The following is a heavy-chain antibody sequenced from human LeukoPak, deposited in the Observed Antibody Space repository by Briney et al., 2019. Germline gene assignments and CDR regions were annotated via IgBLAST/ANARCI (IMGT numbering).Heavy chain of an antibody. Sequence: SETLSLTCAVYGGSFSGYYWSWIRQPPGKGLEWIGEINHSGSTNYNPSLKSRVTISVDTSKNQFSLELSSVTAADTAVYYCARRSRHYDILTGYFRNWGQGTLVTVSS. V-gene: IGHV4-34*01. CDR3: ARRSRHYDILTGYFRN. CDR1: GGSFSGYY. D-gene: IGHD3-9*01. J-gene: IGHJ4*02. CDR2: INHSGST.